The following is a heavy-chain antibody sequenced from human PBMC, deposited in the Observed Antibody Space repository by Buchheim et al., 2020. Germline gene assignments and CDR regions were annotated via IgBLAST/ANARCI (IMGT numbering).Heavy chain of an antibody. CDR2: IYYSGNT. D-gene: IGHD4-23*01. Sequence: QLQLQESGPGLVKPSETLSLTCTVSSGSIGSSSYYWGWIRQPPGKGLEWIGNIYYSGNTYYNPSLKSRVTISVDTSKNHFSLKLSSVTAADTAVYYCARGDYGGNSDLNYWGQGAL. J-gene: IGHJ4*02. V-gene: IGHV4-39*02. CDR1: SGSIGSSSYY. CDR3: ARGDYGGNSDLNY.